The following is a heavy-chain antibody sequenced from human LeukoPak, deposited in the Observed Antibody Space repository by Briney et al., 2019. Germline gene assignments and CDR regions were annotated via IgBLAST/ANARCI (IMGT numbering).Heavy chain of an antibody. D-gene: IGHD6-19*01. CDR2: TYYRSKWYD. J-gene: IGHJ5*01. CDR3: ARDLGTSGWYTFDF. V-gene: IGHV6-1*01. Sequence: SQTLSLTCAISGDSVYSKNGAWNWIRQSPSRGLEWLGRTYYRSKWYDEYADSVKGRVTISPDTSKNQFSLHVYSVTPEDTAVYYYARDLGTSGWYTFDFWGQGTLVTVSS. CDR1: GDSVYSKNGA.